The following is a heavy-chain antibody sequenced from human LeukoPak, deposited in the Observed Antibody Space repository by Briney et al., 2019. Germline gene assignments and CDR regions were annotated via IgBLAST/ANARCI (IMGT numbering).Heavy chain of an antibody. V-gene: IGHV3-30*18. Sequence: GGSLRPSCTASGFTFSNYGIHWVRQAPGKGLEWVGVISYDGSNQFYVDSVKGRFSIPRDDSKNTAYLQMNNLITEDTAVYYCAKDLFLYGSSGYPRCPDYWGQGTLVTVSS. CDR1: GFTFSNYG. CDR3: AKDLFLYGSSGYPRCPDY. D-gene: IGHD3-22*01. CDR2: ISYDGSNQ. J-gene: IGHJ4*02.